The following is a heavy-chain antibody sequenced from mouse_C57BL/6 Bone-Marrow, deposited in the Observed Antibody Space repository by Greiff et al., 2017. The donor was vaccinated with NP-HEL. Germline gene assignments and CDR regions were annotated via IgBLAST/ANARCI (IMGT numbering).Heavy chain of an antibody. V-gene: IGHV1-18*01. Sequence: EVQLQQSGPELVKPGASVKISCKASGYTFTDYNMDWVKQSHGKSLEWIGDINPNNGGTIYNQKFKGKATLTVDKSSSTAYMELRSLTSEDTAVYYCARAHGYEAFAYWGQGTLVTVSA. D-gene: IGHD2-2*01. CDR2: INPNNGGT. CDR1: GYTFTDYN. J-gene: IGHJ3*01. CDR3: ARAHGYEAFAY.